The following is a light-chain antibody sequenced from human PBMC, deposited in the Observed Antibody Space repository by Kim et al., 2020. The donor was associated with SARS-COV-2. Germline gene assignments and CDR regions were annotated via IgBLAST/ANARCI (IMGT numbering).Light chain of an antibody. CDR3: CSYAGSNWV. CDR2: DVS. CDR1: RSDVGGYNY. Sequence: QSALTQPRSVSGSPGQSVTISCTGTRSDVGGYNYVSWYQQHPGKAPKLMIYDVSKRPSGVPDRFSGSKSGNTASLTISGLQAEDEADYYCCSYAGSNWVFGGGTQLTVL. J-gene: IGLJ3*02. V-gene: IGLV2-11*01.